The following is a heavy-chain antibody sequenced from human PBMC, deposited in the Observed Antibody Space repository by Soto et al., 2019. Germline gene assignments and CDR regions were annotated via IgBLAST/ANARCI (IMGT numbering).Heavy chain of an antibody. CDR1: GGSFNSFS. Sequence: QVQLVQSGAEVKTPGSSVKVSCKASGGSFNSFSIDWVRQAPGQGLEWMGGILPMSGRPNYAQRFQGRVTLSADKSTNAVYMEVNRLTYADTAVYYCTRRGRESANWFDPWGQGTLVTVSS. CDR2: ILPMSGRP. J-gene: IGHJ5*02. CDR3: TRRGRESANWFDP. V-gene: IGHV1-69*06.